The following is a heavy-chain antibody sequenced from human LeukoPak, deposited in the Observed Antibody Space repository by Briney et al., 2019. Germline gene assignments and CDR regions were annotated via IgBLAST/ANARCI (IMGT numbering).Heavy chain of an antibody. J-gene: IGHJ4*02. V-gene: IGHV1-69*13. CDR1: GGTFSSYA. CDR2: IIPIFVAA. Sequence: SVKVSCKASGGTFSSYAISCVRQAPGQGLEWMGGIIPIFVAANYAQKFQGRVTITADESTSTAYMELSSLRSEDTAVYYCASLGVTIFGVVSSPPTDYWSQGTLVTVSS. D-gene: IGHD3-3*01. CDR3: ASLGVTIFGVVSSPPTDY.